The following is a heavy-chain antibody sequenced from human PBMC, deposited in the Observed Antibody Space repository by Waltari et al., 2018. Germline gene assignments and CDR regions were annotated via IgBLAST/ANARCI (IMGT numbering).Heavy chain of an antibody. D-gene: IGHD2-2*01. Sequence: QVQLQESGQGLVKPSGTLSLTCAVSGDSISGNYWWSWVRQSPEKGLEWIGQVHHSGKTHYNPYLQSRVTISVDKPKNQFSLNLNSVTAADTAVYYCAGDRAIGLFFDYWGRGTLVTVSS. CDR1: GDSISGNYW. V-gene: IGHV4-4*02. CDR3: AGDRAIGLFFDY. J-gene: IGHJ4*02. CDR2: VHHSGKT.